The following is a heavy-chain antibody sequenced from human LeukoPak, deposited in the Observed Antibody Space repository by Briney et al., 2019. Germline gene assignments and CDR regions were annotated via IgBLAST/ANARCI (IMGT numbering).Heavy chain of an antibody. D-gene: IGHD6-19*01. J-gene: IGHJ4*02. CDR1: GDSVSNSNSF. CDR3: VRHVGFSSGFDL. CDR2: ISYTGRS. V-gene: IGHV4-39*01. Sequence: SETLSLTCTVSGDSVSNSNSFWGSIRQPPGKGGDWIGTISYTGRSYYNPSLKSRVTISVDTSRNQFSLRLNSVTAADTAVYYCVRHVGFSSGFDLWGQGTLVTVSS.